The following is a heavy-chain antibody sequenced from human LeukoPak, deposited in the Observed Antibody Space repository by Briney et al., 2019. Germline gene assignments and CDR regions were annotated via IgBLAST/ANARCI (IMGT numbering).Heavy chain of an antibody. D-gene: IGHD2-2*01. J-gene: IGHJ4*02. V-gene: IGHV1-18*01. Sequence: GASLKVSCKASGYSFSSNGISWVRQAPGQGFEWMGWISVNNGNKNYARKFQGRVTMTTDTSTSTAYMELRSLRSDDTAVYYCARGRLDIEVVPASPLDWWGQGTLVTVSS. CDR2: ISVNNGNK. CDR3: ARGRLDIEVVPASPLDW. CDR1: GYSFSSNG.